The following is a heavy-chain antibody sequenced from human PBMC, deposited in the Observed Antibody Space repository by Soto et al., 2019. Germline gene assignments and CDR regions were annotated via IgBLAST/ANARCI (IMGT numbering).Heavy chain of an antibody. CDR3: ARNSEDIVVVVAATPVSWFDP. CDR2: IIPIFGTA. Sequence: SLKVSCKTSLGTFRTEGIIWVRQAPGIVLELVGGIIPIFGTANYAQKFQGRVTITADESTSTAYMELSSLRSEDTAVYYCARNSEDIVVVVAATPVSWFDPWGQGTLVTVSS. D-gene: IGHD2-15*01. CDR1: LGTFRTEG. V-gene: IGHV1-69*01. J-gene: IGHJ5*02.